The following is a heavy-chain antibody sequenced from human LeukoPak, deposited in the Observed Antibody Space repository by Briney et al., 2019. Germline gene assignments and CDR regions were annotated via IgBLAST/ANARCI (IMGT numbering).Heavy chain of an antibody. CDR2: IIADADDT. J-gene: IGHJ5*01. V-gene: IGHV3-23*01. CDR1: AFTFSSYA. D-gene: IGHD1-7*01. CDR3: ARDGTTTRYNWFDS. Sequence: GGSLRLSCAASAFTFSSYAMSWVRQAPGKGLEWVSGIIADADDTYYADSVKGRFTISRDHSKNTLHLQMNSLRAEDAAIYYCARDGTTTRYNWFDSWGQGTLVTVSS.